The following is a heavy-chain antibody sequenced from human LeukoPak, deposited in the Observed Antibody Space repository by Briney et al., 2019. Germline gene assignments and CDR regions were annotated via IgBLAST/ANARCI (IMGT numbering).Heavy chain of an antibody. D-gene: IGHD5-24*01. J-gene: IGHJ5*02. Sequence: SETLSLTCAVYGGSFSGYYWSWIRQPPGKGLEWIGEINRSGSTNYNPSLKSRVTISVDTSKNQFSLKLSSVTAADTAVYYCASSRDGYKYAWGQGTLVTVSS. CDR3: ASSRDGYKYA. V-gene: IGHV4-34*01. CDR1: GGSFSGYY. CDR2: INRSGST.